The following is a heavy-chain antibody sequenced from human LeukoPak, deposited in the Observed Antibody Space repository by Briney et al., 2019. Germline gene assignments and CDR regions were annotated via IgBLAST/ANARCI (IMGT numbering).Heavy chain of an antibody. J-gene: IGHJ4*02. CDR3: ARDFGYSGYDPVDY. CDR2: ISSSSSYI. CDR1: GFTFSSYS. D-gene: IGHD5-12*01. V-gene: IGHV3-21*01. Sequence: PRGSLRLSCAASGFTFSSYSMNWVRQAPGKGLEWVSSISSSSSYIYYADSVKGRFTISRDNAKNSLYLQMNSLRAEDTAVYYCARDFGYSGYDPVDYWGQGTLVTVSS.